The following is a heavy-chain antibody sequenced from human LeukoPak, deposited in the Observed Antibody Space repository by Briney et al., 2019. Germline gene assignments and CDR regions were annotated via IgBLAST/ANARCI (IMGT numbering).Heavy chain of an antibody. D-gene: IGHD3-10*01. V-gene: IGHV3-23*01. Sequence: PGRSLRLSCAASGFTFSSYAMTWVRQAPGKGLEWVSAISGSGGSTYYADSVKGRFTISRDHSKNTLYLQMNSLRAEDTAVYYCAKPFNYYGSETYSFDSWGQGTLVTVSS. CDR1: GFTFSSYA. CDR3: AKPFNYYGSETYSFDS. CDR2: ISGSGGST. J-gene: IGHJ4*02.